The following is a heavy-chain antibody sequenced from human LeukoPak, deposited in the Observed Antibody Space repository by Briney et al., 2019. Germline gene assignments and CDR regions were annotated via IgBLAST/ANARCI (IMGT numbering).Heavy chain of an antibody. CDR1: GDSISSHY. Sequence: SETLSLTCNVSGDSISSHYWSWIRQPPGKGLEWIGYIYYSGSTYYNPSLKSRVTLSVGTSKNQFSLKVSSVTTADTAIYYCARALSSSWYEFDFWGQGTLVTVSS. CDR2: IYYSGST. V-gene: IGHV4-59*11. D-gene: IGHD6-13*01. CDR3: ARALSSSWYEFDF. J-gene: IGHJ4*02.